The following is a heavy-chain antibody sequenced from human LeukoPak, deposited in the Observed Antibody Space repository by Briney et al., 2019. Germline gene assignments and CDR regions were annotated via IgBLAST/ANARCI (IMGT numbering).Heavy chain of an antibody. D-gene: IGHD2-15*01. CDR2: ISSSGNTI. J-gene: IGHJ4*02. CDR3: ARLGGPTDPFDH. Sequence: GGSLRLSCERSVFVFGDYYMSWIRQAPGKGRECVAYISSSGNTISYADSVKGRFTISRDIAKNSLFLQMSSLRPEDTAMYYCARLGGPTDPFDHWGQGTRVTVSS. V-gene: IGHV3-11*01. CDR1: VFVFGDYY.